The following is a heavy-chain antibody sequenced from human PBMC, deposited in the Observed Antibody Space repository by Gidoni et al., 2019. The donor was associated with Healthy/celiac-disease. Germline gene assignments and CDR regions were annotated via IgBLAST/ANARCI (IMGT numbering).Heavy chain of an antibody. Sequence: QVQLVQSGAVVKKPGSSVKVSCKASGGTFSSYAISWVRQAAGQGLEWMGGIIPIFGTANYAQKFQGRVTITADESMSTAYMELSSLRSEDTAVYDCERGGNSGSYANWGQGTLVTVSS. D-gene: IGHD1-26*01. V-gene: IGHV1-69*01. CDR2: IIPIFGTA. J-gene: IGHJ4*02. CDR3: ERGGNSGSYAN. CDR1: GGTFSSYA.